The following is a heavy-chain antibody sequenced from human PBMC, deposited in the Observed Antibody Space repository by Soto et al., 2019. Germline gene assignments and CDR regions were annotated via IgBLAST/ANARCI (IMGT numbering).Heavy chain of an antibody. Sequence: QIHLVQSGAEVKKPGASVKVSCKGSGYGFTTYGITWVRQAPGQGLEWMAWISAHNGNTNYAQKLQGRGTVTRDTSTSTAYTELRSLRCHVPAVYYCASGRYGDYWGQGALVTVSS. CDR1: GYGFTTYG. D-gene: IGHD1-26*01. CDR2: ISAHNGNT. CDR3: ASGRYGDY. J-gene: IGHJ4*02. V-gene: IGHV1-18*01.